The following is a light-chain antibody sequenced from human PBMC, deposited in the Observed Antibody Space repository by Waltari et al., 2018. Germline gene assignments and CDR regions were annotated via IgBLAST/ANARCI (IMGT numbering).Light chain of an antibody. Sequence: ETVMTQSPASLSVSPGDRATLSCRASQTIRTNSAWYQHKPGQAPRLLIHGASTRAPGIPARFSGSGSGTEFTLTISSLQSEDSAVYYCQQYNNWPPGDTFGQGTRLEVK. CDR3: QQYNNWPPGDT. J-gene: IGKJ2*01. V-gene: IGKV3-15*01. CDR1: QTIRTN. CDR2: GAS.